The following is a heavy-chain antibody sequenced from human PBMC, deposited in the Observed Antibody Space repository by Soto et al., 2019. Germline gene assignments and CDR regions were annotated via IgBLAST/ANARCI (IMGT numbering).Heavy chain of an antibody. CDR3: ARYSALRFLGYYYGLDV. CDR1: GGSFSDYY. CDR2: IHHSGNT. D-gene: IGHD3-3*01. V-gene: IGHV4-34*01. J-gene: IGHJ6*02. Sequence: PXETLCLTCSVDGGSFSDYYWTWIRQPPGRGLDWIGEIHHSGNTNYNPSLKSRVIISIDMSKNQFSLTLSSVTAADTAVYYCARYSALRFLGYYYGLDVWGQGNTVTVSS.